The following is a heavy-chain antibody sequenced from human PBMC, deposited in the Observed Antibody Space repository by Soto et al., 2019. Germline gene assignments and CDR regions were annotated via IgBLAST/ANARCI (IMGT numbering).Heavy chain of an antibody. D-gene: IGHD5-18*01. CDR3: VRRYGSCFDD. Sequence: SETLSLTCAVSGGSISSGGYSWSWIRQPPGKGLEWIGYIYHSGSTYYNPSLKSRVTISVDRSKNQFSLKLSSVTAADTAVYYCVRRYGSCFDDWGQGTLVTVAS. CDR2: IYHSGST. CDR1: GGSISSGGYS. V-gene: IGHV4-30-2*01. J-gene: IGHJ4*02.